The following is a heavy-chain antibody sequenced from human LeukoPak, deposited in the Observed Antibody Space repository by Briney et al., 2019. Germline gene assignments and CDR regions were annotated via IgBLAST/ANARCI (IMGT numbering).Heavy chain of an antibody. J-gene: IGHJ4*02. D-gene: IGHD5-12*01. CDR3: ARGRGYSGYSYYFDY. Sequence: ASVKVSCKASGYTFISYGISWVRQAPGQGLEWMGWISAYNGNTNYAQKLQGRVTMTTDTSTSTAYMELRSLRSDDTAVYYCARGRGYSGYSYYFDYWGQGTLVTVSS. CDR2: ISAYNGNT. CDR1: GYTFISYG. V-gene: IGHV1-18*04.